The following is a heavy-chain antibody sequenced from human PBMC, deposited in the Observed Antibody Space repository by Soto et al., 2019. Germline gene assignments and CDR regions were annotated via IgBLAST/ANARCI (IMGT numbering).Heavy chain of an antibody. CDR1: GFTFSSYA. V-gene: IGHV3-23*01. D-gene: IGHD1-1*01. J-gene: IGHJ4*02. CDR3: AKAPIYNSKEYYFDY. Sequence: EVQLLESGGGLVQPGGSLRLSCAASGFTFSSYAMSWVRQAPGKGLEWVSAISGSGGSTYYADSVKGRFTISRDNSKNTLYLQMNSLRAKDTAVYYCAKAPIYNSKEYYFDYWGQGTLVTVSS. CDR2: ISGSGGST.